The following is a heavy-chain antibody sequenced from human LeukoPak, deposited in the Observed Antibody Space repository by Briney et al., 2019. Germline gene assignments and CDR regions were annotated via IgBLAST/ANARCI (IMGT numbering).Heavy chain of an antibody. J-gene: IGHJ4*02. CDR3: ARGYYGSGSYRYFDY. Sequence: GESLKISCKGSGCSFTSYWIGWVRQMPGKGLEWMGIMYAGDSDTRYSPSFQGQVTISADKSISTAYLQWSSLKASDTAMYYCARGYYGSGSYRYFDYWGQGTLVTVSS. V-gene: IGHV5-51*01. D-gene: IGHD3-10*01. CDR2: MYAGDSDT. CDR1: GCSFTSYW.